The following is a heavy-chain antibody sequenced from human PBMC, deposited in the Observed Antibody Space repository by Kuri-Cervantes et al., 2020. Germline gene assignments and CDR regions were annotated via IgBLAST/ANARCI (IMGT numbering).Heavy chain of an antibody. V-gene: IGHV3-20*04. CDR1: GFTFDDYG. J-gene: IGHJ6*02. Sequence: GGSLRLSCAASGFTFDDYGMSWVRQAPGKGLEWVSGINWNGGSTGYADSVKGRFTISRDNAKNSLYLQMNSLRAEDTAVYYCAKDKVPGTRYYGTDVWGQGTTVTVSS. CDR3: AKDKVPGTRYYGTDV. CDR2: INWNGGST. D-gene: IGHD2-15*01.